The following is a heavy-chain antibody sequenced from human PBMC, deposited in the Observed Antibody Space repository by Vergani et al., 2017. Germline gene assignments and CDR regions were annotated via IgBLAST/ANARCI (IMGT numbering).Heavy chain of an antibody. CDR1: GFTFSSYS. V-gene: IGHV3-21*01. CDR3: ARLGHQFAFDI. Sequence: EVQLVESGGGLVKPGGSLRLSCAASGFTFSSYSMNWVRQAPGKGLEWVSSISSSSSYIYYADSVKGRFTISRDNAKNSLYLQMNSLRAEDTAVDYCARLGHQFAFDIWGQGTMVTVSS. CDR2: ISSSSSYI. J-gene: IGHJ3*02.